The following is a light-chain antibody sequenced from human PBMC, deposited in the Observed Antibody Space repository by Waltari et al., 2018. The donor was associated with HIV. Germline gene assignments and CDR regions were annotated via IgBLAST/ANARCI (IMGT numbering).Light chain of an antibody. J-gene: IGLJ2*01. Sequence: QSALTQPPSVSGSPGQSVTISCTGTSSDVGNYNRVSWYQQPPGSAPKLMIYEVSNRPAGVPRRFSGSKSGNTASLTNSGLQAEDEADYYCSSYTSSNTFVVFGGGTKLTVL. CDR3: SSYTSSNTFVV. CDR1: SSDVGNYNR. CDR2: EVS. V-gene: IGLV2-18*02.